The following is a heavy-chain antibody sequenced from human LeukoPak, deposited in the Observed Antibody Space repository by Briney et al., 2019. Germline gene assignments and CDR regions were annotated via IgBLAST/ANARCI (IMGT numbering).Heavy chain of an antibody. D-gene: IGHD5-12*01. J-gene: IGHJ4*02. CDR2: IYYSGTT. V-gene: IGHV4-31*03. CDR3: ARDSGYASDY. Sequence: SQTLSLTCTVSGGSISSGGYYWSWLRRHPGKGLEWIGYIYYSGTTYYNPSLKSRVTISVDTSKNQFSLKLSSVTAADTAVYYCARDSGYASDYWGQGTLVTVSS. CDR1: GGSISSGGYY.